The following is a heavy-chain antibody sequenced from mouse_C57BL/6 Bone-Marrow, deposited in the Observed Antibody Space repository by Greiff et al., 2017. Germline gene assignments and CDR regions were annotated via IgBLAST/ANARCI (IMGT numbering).Heavy chain of an antibody. CDR3: ARKWYYGSSDY. V-gene: IGHV1-85*01. Sequence: VQLQQSGPELVKPGASVKLSCKASGYTFTSYDINWVKQRPGQGLEWIGWIYPRDGSTKYNEKFKGKGTLTVATSSSTAYLELHRLTSKDSAVDFCARKWYYGSSDYWGQGTTRTVSS. CDR1: GYTFTSYD. J-gene: IGHJ2*01. CDR2: IYPRDGST. D-gene: IGHD1-1*01.